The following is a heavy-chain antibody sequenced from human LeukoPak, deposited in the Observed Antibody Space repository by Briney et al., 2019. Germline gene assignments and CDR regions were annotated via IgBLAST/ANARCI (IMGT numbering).Heavy chain of an antibody. V-gene: IGHV3-48*01. Sequence: PGGSLRLSCAASGFTFSDYSMNWVRQAPGKGLEWVSYISSGSSTIYYTDSVKGRFTISRDNAKNSLSLQMNSLRAEDTAVYYCARNMPYDKWGQGTLVTVSS. J-gene: IGHJ4*02. D-gene: IGHD3-9*01. CDR2: ISSGSSTI. CDR3: ARNMPYDK. CDR1: GFTFSDYS.